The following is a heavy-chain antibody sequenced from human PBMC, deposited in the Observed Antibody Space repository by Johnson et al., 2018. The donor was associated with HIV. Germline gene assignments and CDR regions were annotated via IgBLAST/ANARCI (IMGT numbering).Heavy chain of an antibody. CDR2: ISGSGGST. CDR3: AKDPPPNYNFWSGYPRSDAFDI. Sequence: VQLVESGGGLVQPGGSLRLSCADSGFIFSNACMSWVRQAPGKGLEWVSAISGSGGSTYYADSVKGRFTISRDNSKNTLYLQMNSLRAEDTAVYYCAKDPPPNYNFWSGYPRSDAFDIWGQGTMVTVSS. J-gene: IGHJ3*02. V-gene: IGHV3-23*04. D-gene: IGHD3-3*01. CDR1: GFIFSNAC.